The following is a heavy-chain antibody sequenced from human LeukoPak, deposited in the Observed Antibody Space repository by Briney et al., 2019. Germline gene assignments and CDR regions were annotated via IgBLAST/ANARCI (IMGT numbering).Heavy chain of an antibody. V-gene: IGHV3-9*01. Sequence: GGSLRLSCAASGFTFDDYAMHWVRQAPGKGLEGVSGISWNSGSIGYADSVKGRFTISRDNAKNSLYLQMNSLRAEDTALYYCAKDRGIQLWLRGGLDPWGQGPLVTVSS. J-gene: IGHJ5*02. CDR2: ISWNSGSI. CDR3: AKDRGIQLWLRGGLDP. CDR1: GFTFDDYA. D-gene: IGHD5-18*01.